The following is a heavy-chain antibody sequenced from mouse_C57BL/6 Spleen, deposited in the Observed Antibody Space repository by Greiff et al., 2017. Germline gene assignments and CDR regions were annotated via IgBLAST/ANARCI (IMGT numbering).Heavy chain of an antibody. CDR1: GYTFTSYW. J-gene: IGHJ2*01. V-gene: IGHV1-55*01. CDR2: IYPGSGST. Sequence: QVQLQQPGAELVKPGASVKMSCKASGYTFTSYWITWVKQRPGQGLEWIGDIYPGSGSTNYNEKFKSKATLTVDTSSSTAYMQLSSLTSEDSAVYYCAAYYYGSSYGTFDYWGQGTTLTVSS. CDR3: AAYYYGSSYGTFDY. D-gene: IGHD1-1*01.